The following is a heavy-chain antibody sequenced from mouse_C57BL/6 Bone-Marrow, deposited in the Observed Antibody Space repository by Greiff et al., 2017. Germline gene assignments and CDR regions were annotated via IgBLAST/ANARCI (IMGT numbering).Heavy chain of an antibody. CDR2: INPNHGGT. D-gene: IGHD2-5*01. Sequence: EVQLQQSGPELVKPGASVKIPCKASGYTFTDYNMDWVKQSHGKSLEWIGDINPNHGGTIYNQKFKGKATLTVDKSSSTAYMDLRSLTSADTAVYYCARESNSLDAMDYWGQGTSVTVSS. CDR1: GYTFTDYN. V-gene: IGHV1-18*01. J-gene: IGHJ4*01. CDR3: ARESNSLDAMDY.